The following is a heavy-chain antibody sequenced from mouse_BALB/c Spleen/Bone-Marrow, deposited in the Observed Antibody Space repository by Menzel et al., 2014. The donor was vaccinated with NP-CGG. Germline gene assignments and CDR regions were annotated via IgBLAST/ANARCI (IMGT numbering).Heavy chain of an antibody. CDR3: ARLSYYGLIDY. CDR2: INPDSSTI. D-gene: IGHD1-2*01. V-gene: IGHV4-1*02. Sequence: EVLLVESGGGLVQPGGSLKLSCTASGFDFSRYWMSWVRQAPGKGLQWIGEINPDSSTINYTQSLKDKFIISRDNAKNTLYLQMSKVRAEDTALYYCARLSYYGLIDYWGQGTPLTVSA. CDR1: GFDFSRYW. J-gene: IGHJ2*01.